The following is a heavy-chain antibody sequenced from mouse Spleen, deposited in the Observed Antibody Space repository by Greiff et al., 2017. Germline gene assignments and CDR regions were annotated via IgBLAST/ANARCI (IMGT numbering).Heavy chain of an antibody. Sequence: EVQWVESGGGLVKPGGSLKLSCAASGFTFSSYGMSWVRQTPEKRLEWVATISGGGSYTYYPDSVKGRFTISRDNAKNNLYLQMSSLRSEDTALYYCARQGTGRGFAYWGQGTLVTVSA. J-gene: IGHJ3*01. D-gene: IGHD4-1*01. CDR1: GFTFSSYG. V-gene: IGHV5-9-2*01. CDR2: ISGGGSYT. CDR3: ARQGTGRGFAY.